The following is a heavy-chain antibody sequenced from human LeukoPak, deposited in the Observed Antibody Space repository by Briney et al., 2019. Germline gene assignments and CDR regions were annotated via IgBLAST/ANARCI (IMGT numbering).Heavy chain of an antibody. CDR2: ISPSGNIR. Sequence: GGSLRLSCAASGLTFSDVYMNWIRQVPGKGLEWVSYISPSGNIREYADSVKGRFTISRDNAKKSLYLEMNSLRAEDTAVYYCTRAPRSPADWGQGTLVTDSS. V-gene: IGHV3-11*01. CDR1: GLTFSDVY. CDR3: TRAPRSPAD. J-gene: IGHJ4*02.